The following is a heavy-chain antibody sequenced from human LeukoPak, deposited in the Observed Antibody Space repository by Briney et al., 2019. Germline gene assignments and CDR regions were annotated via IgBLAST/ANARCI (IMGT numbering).Heavy chain of an antibody. CDR2: ISGSGGST. CDR3: AKDHESIAVAGPGFDP. CDR1: GFTFSSYA. J-gene: IGHJ5*02. D-gene: IGHD6-19*01. V-gene: IGHV3-23*01. Sequence: PGGSLRLSCAASGFTFSSYAMSWFRQAPGKGLEWVSAISGSGGSTYYADSVKGRFTISRDNSKNTLYLQMNSLRAEDTAVYYCAKDHESIAVAGPGFDPWGQGTLVTVSS.